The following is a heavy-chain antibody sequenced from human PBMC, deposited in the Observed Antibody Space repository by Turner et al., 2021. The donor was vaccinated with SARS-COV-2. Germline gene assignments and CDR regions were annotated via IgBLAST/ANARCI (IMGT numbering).Heavy chain of an antibody. Sequence: QVQLVQSGAEVKKPGASVKVSCKASGYTFSGYYMHLVRQAPGQGLEWRGWINPNSGGTNYAQKFQGRVTMTSDTSISTAYMELSRLRSDDTAVYYCARGPRGYDFWSGYPNWFDPWGQGTLVTVSS. V-gene: IGHV1-2*02. CDR2: INPNSGGT. CDR3: ARGPRGYDFWSGYPNWFDP. D-gene: IGHD3-3*01. J-gene: IGHJ5*02. CDR1: GYTFSGYY.